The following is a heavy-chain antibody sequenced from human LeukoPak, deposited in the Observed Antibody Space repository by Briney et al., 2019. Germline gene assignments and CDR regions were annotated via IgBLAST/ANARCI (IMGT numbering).Heavy chain of an antibody. CDR1: GFTFSSYA. D-gene: IGHD1-26*01. Sequence: PGGSLRLSCAASGFTFSSYAMSWVRQAPGKGLEWVSGIGGSGGSTYYADSVKGRFTISRDDSKNTLYLQTNSLRGEDTAVYYCAKAVSGSYSFDYWGQGTLVTVSS. CDR2: IGGSGGST. V-gene: IGHV3-23*01. CDR3: AKAVSGSYSFDY. J-gene: IGHJ4*02.